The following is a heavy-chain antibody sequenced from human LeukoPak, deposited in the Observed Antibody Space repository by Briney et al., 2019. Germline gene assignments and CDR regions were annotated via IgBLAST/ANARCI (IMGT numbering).Heavy chain of an antibody. J-gene: IGHJ4*02. D-gene: IGHD7-27*01. CDR3: AKENWDFDY. V-gene: IGHV3-30*18. CDR1: GFTFSSYG. CDR2: ISYDGSNK. Sequence: GGSLRLSCAASGFTFSSYGVHWVRQAPGKGLEWVAVISYDGSNKYYADSVKGRFTISRDNSKNTLYLQMNSLRAEDTAVYYCAKENWDFDYWGQGTLVTVSS.